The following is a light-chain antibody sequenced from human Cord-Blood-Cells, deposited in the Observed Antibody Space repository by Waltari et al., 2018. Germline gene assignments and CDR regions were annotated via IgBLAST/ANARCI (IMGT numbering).Light chain of an antibody. CDR3: QQYNNWPRT. CDR2: GAS. CDR1: QSVSSN. Sequence: EIVMTQPPATLSVSPAERATLSCRASQSVSSNLAWYQQKPGQAPRLLIYGASTRATGIPARFSGSGSGTEFTLTISSLQSEDFAVYYCQQYNNWPRTFGQGTKVEIK. J-gene: IGKJ1*01. V-gene: IGKV3-15*01.